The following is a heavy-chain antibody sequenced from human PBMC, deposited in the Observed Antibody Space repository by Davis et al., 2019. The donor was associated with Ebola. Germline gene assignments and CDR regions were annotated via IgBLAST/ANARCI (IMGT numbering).Heavy chain of an antibody. CDR3: ARAIAYYYYGMDV. CDR1: PFTFSSYS. V-gene: IGHV3-21*01. Sequence: PGRSLRLSCAASPFTFSSYSMNWVRQAPGKGLEWVSSISSSSSYIYYADSVKGRFTISRDNAKNSLYLQMNSLRAEDTAVYYCARAIAYYYYGMDVWGQGTTVTVSS. CDR2: ISSSSSYI. J-gene: IGHJ6*02.